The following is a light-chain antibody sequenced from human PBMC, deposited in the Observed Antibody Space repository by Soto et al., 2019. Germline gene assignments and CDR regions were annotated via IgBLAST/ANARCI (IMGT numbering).Light chain of an antibody. CDR1: QSVSSSY. J-gene: IGKJ1*01. Sequence: ETVLTQSPATLSLSPWERATLSCRASQSVSSSYLAWYQQKPGQAPRLLIYGASSRATGIPDRFSGSGSGTDFTLTISRLEPEDFAVYYCQQYGSSPGTFGQGTKVDIK. CDR2: GAS. V-gene: IGKV3-20*01. CDR3: QQYGSSPGT.